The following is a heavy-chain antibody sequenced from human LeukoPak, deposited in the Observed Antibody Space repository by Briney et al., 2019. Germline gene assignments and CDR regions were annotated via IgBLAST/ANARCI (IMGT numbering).Heavy chain of an antibody. J-gene: IGHJ6*02. CDR3: TRDASGDTNSGPRMDV. CDR2: IKPDGSEK. Sequence: GGSLRLSCAASAFTFRTYWMSWVRQAPGKGLEWVAMIKPDGSEKYYVDSVKGLFTISRDNAKNSLYLQMTSLRAEDTAVYYRTRDASGDTNSGPRMDVWGQGTTVTVS. V-gene: IGHV3-7*05. CDR1: AFTFRTYW. D-gene: IGHD1-26*01.